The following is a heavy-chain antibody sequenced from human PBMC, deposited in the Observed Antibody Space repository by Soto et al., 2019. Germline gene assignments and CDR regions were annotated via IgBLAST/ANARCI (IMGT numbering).Heavy chain of an antibody. V-gene: IGHV1-18*01. CDR3: ARETGGDNYGPGGFDI. CDR2: ISTFNGNT. J-gene: IGHJ3*02. CDR1: GYTFTNYG. D-gene: IGHD5-18*01. Sequence: QVHLVQSGAEVKKPGASVTVSCKASGYTFTNYGINWVRQAPGHGLEWMGWISTFNGNTKFAQRLQGRVTMTRDTSTSTVYVDLKSLRSDDTAVYFCARETGGDNYGPGGFDIWGQGTMVTVSS.